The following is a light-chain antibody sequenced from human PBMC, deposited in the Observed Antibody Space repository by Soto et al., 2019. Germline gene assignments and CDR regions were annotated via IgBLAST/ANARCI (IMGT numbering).Light chain of an antibody. CDR3: ETWDSNIRV. V-gene: IGLV4-60*03. CDR2: LEGSGSY. Sequence: QPVLTQSSSASASLGSSVKLTCTLSSGHSSYIIAWHQQQPGKAPRYLMKLEGSGSYNKGSGVPDRFSGSSSGADRYLTMSNFQSEDEADYYCETWDSNIRVFGGGTQLTVL. CDR1: SGHSSYI. J-gene: IGLJ2*01.